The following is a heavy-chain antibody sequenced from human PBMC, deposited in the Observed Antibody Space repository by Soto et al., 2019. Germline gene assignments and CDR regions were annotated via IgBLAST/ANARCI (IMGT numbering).Heavy chain of an antibody. CDR2: IYHSGTT. CDR1: GGSVRDGSYY. J-gene: IGHJ5*02. Sequence: SETLSLTCTVSGGSVRDGSYYWAWLRQPPGKGLEWIGHIYHSGTTIYNPSLKSRVTLSKDTSKSQSSLNLNSMAAAVTAVYYCAGYNWNYYFDPWGQGTLVTVSS. V-gene: IGHV4-61*01. CDR3: AGYNWNYYFDP. D-gene: IGHD1-7*01.